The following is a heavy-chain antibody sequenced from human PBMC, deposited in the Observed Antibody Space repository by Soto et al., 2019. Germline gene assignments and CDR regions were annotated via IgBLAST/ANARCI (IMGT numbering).Heavy chain of an antibody. CDR2: IWYDGSNE. Sequence: HPGGSLRLSCAASGFIFSNSGMHWVRQAPGKGLEWVAVIWYDGSNEYYAASVKGRFTISRDNSKNTLYLQMDSLRVDDTAVYYCARDRGFDDALDVWGQGTMVTVSS. V-gene: IGHV3-33*01. D-gene: IGHD2-15*01. J-gene: IGHJ3*01. CDR1: GFIFSNSG. CDR3: ARDRGFDDALDV.